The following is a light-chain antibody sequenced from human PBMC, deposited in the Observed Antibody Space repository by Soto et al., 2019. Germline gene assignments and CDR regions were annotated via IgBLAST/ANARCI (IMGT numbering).Light chain of an antibody. CDR1: QTIKSY. V-gene: IGKV1-39*01. Sequence: DIQMTQSPSSLSASVGDRVTITCRASQTIKSYLNWYQHKPGKAPQLLISGASSLQGEVPSRFSGSASGPEFTLTISSLQPEDIATYYCQQCYTTPYTFGQGTKLDLK. CDR2: GAS. CDR3: QQCYTTPYT. J-gene: IGKJ2*01.